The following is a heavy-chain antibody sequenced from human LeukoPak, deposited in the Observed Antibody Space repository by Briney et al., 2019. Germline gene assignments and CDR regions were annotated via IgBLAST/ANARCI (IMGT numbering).Heavy chain of an antibody. CDR1: GYSISSGYY. CDR2: TYHSGST. Sequence: PSETLSLTCAVSGYSISSGYYWGWIRQPPGKGLEWIGRTYHSGSTYYNPSLTSRVTRSVDTSKNQFSLELSSVTGADTAVYYCAGRQLGCVSAAGTYYFDYWGQGTLVSVSS. CDR3: AGRQLGCVSAAGTYYFDY. J-gene: IGHJ4*02. V-gene: IGHV4-38-2*01. D-gene: IGHD6-13*01.